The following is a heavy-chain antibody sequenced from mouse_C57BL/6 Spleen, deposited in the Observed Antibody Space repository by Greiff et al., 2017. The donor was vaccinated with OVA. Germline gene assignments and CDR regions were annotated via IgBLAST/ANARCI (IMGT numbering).Heavy chain of an antibody. V-gene: IGHV2-9-1*01. J-gene: IGHJ2*01. CDR2: IWTGGGT. Sequence: VMLVESGPGLVAPSQSLSITCTVSGFSLTSYAISWVRQPPGKGLEWLGVIWTGGGTNYNSALKSRLSISKDNSKSQVFLKMNSLQTDDTARYYCARIPGRGSSYYFDYWGQGTTLTVSS. D-gene: IGHD3-3*01. CDR3: ARIPGRGSSYYFDY. CDR1: GFSLTSYA.